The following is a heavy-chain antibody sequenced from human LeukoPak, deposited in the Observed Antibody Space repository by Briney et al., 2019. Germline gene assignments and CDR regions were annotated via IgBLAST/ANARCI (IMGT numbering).Heavy chain of an antibody. CDR1: GDFITKSVW. V-gene: IGHV4-4*02. CDR3: ARGYYYGSRSDY. J-gene: IGHJ4*02. CDR2: INHSGST. D-gene: IGHD3-10*01. Sequence: SETLSLTCAVSGDFITKSVWWIWVRQTPGKGLEWIGDINHSGSTNYNPSLKSRVTISVDTSKNQFSLKLSSVTAADTAVYYCARGYYYGSRSDYWGQGTLVTVSS.